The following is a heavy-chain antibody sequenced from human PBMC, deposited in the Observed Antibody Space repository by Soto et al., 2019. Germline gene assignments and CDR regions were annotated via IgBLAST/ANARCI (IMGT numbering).Heavy chain of an antibody. CDR1: GGTFSSYA. D-gene: IGHD2-2*01. CDR3: ATGRVPAARVRVYYGMDV. V-gene: IGHV1-69*13. Sequence: EASVKVSCKASGGTFSSYAISWVRQAPGQGLEWMGGIIPIFGTANYAQKFQGRVTITADESTSTAYMELSSLRSEDTAVYYCATGRVPAARVRVYYGMDVWGQGTTVTAP. CDR2: IIPIFGTA. J-gene: IGHJ6*02.